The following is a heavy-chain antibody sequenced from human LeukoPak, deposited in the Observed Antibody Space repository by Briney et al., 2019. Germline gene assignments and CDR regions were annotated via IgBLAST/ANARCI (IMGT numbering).Heavy chain of an antibody. J-gene: IGHJ4*02. CDR1: GFTVTSYY. V-gene: IGHV3-53*01. CDR2: IYTGGSP. CDR3: ARGAATGPTLGLDY. D-gene: IGHD6-13*01. Sequence: GGSLRLSCVASGFTVTSYYVTWVRQVPGKGLEWVSVIYTGGSPYYADSVKGRFAISRDISKNTVYLQMYSLRAEDTAVYYCARGAATGPTLGLDYWGQGTLVTVSS.